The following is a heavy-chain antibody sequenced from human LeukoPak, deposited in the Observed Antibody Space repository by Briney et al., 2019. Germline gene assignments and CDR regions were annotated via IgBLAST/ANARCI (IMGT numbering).Heavy chain of an antibody. Sequence: SGTLSLTCAVSGGSISSSNWWSWVRQPPGKGLEWSGEIYHSGSTNYNPSLKSRVTISVNKSKNQFSLKLSAVTAADTAVYYCARGGSTSLYYYYGMDVWGKGTTVTVSS. CDR1: GGSISSSNW. CDR3: ARGGSTSLYYYYGMDV. J-gene: IGHJ6*04. D-gene: IGHD2-2*01. V-gene: IGHV4-4*02. CDR2: IYHSGST.